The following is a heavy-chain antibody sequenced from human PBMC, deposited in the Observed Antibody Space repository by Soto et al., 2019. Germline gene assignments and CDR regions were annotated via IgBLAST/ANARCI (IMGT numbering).Heavy chain of an antibody. CDR2: INSDGSST. V-gene: IGHV3-74*01. Sequence: GGSLRLSCAASGFTFSSYWMHWVRQAPGKGLVWVSRINSDGSSTSYADSVKGRFTISRDNAKNTLYLQMNSLRAEDTAVYYCARAPYYYDSSGYEYYFDYWGQGTLVPVSS. CDR3: ARAPYYYDSSGYEYYFDY. D-gene: IGHD3-22*01. CDR1: GFTFSSYW. J-gene: IGHJ4*02.